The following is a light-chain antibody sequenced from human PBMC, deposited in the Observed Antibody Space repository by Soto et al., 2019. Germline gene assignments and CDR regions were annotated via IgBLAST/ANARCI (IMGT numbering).Light chain of an antibody. V-gene: IGLV1-44*01. CDR2: ETY. CDR3: AAWDDSLKGYWV. J-gene: IGLJ3*02. Sequence: QAVVTQTPSASGTPGQRVTFSCSGGSSNIGGNYVSWFQQLPGMAPKLLIYETYKRPSGVPDRFSGSKSGTSASLAISGLQSEDEADYYCAAWDDSLKGYWVFGGGTQLTVL. CDR1: SSNIGGNY.